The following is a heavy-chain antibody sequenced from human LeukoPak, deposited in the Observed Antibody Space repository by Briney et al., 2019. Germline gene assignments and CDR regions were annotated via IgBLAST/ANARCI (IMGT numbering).Heavy chain of an antibody. J-gene: IGHJ5*02. CDR3: ARGRCSSTSCNNWFDP. Sequence: SETLSLTCAVYGGSFSGYYWSWIRQPPGKGLEWIGEINHSGSTNYNPSLKSRVTISVDTSKNQFSLKLSSVTAADTAVYYCARGRCSSTSCNNWFDPWGQGTLVTVSS. V-gene: IGHV4-34*01. D-gene: IGHD2-2*01. CDR1: GGSFSGYY. CDR2: INHSGST.